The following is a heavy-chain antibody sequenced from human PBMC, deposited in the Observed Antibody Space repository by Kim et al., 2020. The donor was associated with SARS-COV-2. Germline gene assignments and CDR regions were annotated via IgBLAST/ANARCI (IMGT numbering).Heavy chain of an antibody. D-gene: IGHD6-19*01. CDR3: ARSAVAGKAPRWFDP. CDR2: IYPGDSNT. V-gene: IGHV5-51*01. CDR1: GYSFTSYW. Sequence: GESLKISCKGSGYSFTSYWIGWVRRMPGKGLEWMGIIYPGDSNTRYSPSFQGQVTISADKSTSTAYLQWSSLKASDTAMYYCARSAVAGKAPRWFDPWGQGTLVTVSS. J-gene: IGHJ5*02.